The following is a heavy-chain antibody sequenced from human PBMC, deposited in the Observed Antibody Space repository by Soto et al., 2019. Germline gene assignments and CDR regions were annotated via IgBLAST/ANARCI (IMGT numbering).Heavy chain of an antibody. Sequence: EVQFVESGGGLVQPGGSLRLSWLASEFTFNTYWMNLVRQAPGRGLELVANIKDDGSEKNYVDSVKGRFTISRDNAKNSLYLHMNSLRGEDTAVYFCARDWGTPGRGSAVGYYDHYGMDVWGQGTTVTVSS. CDR1: EFTFNTYW. D-gene: IGHD3-22*01. V-gene: IGHV3-7*05. J-gene: IGHJ6*02. CDR3: ARDWGTPGRGSAVGYYDHYGMDV. CDR2: IKDDGSEK.